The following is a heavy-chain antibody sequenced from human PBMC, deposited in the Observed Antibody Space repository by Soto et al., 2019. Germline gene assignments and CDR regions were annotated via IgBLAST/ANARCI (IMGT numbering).Heavy chain of an antibody. CDR2: ISGSGGST. CDR3: AKDPSYGDYYYYMDV. J-gene: IGHJ6*03. V-gene: IGHV3-23*01. D-gene: IGHD4-17*01. Sequence: GGSLRLSCAASGFTFSSYAMSWVRQAPGKGLEWVSAISGSGGSTYYADSVKGRFTISRDNSKNTLYLQMNSLRAEDTAVYYCAKDPSYGDYYYYMDVWGKGTTVTVSS. CDR1: GFTFSSYA.